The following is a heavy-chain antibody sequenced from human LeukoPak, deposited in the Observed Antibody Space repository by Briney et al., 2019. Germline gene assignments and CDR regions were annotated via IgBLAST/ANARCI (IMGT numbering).Heavy chain of an antibody. D-gene: IGHD5-24*01. CDR1: GGSISSSSYY. CDR2: IYYSGST. CDR3: ARHNGDGLHLLQLEYYFDY. V-gene: IGHV4-39*01. J-gene: IGHJ4*02. Sequence: SETLSLTCTVSGGSISSSSYYWGWIRQPPGKGLEWIGSIYYSGSTYYNPSLKSRVTISVDTSKNQFSLKLSSVTAADTAVYYCARHNGDGLHLLQLEYYFDYWGQGTLVTVSS.